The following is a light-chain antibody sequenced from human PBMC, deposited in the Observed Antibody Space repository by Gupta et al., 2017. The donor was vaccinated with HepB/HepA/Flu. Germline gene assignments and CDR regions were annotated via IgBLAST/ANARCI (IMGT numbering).Light chain of an antibody. CDR3: MIWHSSAVV. CDR1: SAIDVGTSR. CDR2: YKSDSDK. Sequence: QAVLTQPSSLSPSPGSSATPTCTLRSAIDVGTSRISWYQQKPGSPPQYLLRYKSDSDKHQGSGVPSRFSGAKDAAANAGILLISGLQAEDEADYYCMIWHSSAVVFGGGTKLTVL. V-gene: IGLV5-45*02. J-gene: IGLJ2*01.